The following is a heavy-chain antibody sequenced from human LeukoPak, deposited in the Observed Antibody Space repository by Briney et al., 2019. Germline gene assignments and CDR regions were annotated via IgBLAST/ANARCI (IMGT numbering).Heavy chain of an antibody. CDR3: AKYISDSGAYYAFDY. CDR2: ITVGATIT. J-gene: IGHJ4*02. CDR1: GFTFSKYA. D-gene: IGHD3-10*01. V-gene: IGHV3-23*01. Sequence: GGSLRLSCAASGFTFSKYAMTWVHQAPGKGLEWVSAITVGATITYYSDSVRGRFTISRDDSKNTLSLQMDSLSAEDTALYYCAKYISDSGAYYAFDYWGQGTLVTVSS.